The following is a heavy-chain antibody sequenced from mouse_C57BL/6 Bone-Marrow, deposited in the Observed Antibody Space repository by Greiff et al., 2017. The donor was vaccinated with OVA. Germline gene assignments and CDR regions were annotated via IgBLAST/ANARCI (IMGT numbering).Heavy chain of an antibody. J-gene: IGHJ4*01. Sequence: EVKLMESGPGLVKPSQTVFLTCTVTGISITTGNYRWSWIRQFPGNKLEWIGYIYYSGTITYNPSLPSRPTITSDTPKNQFIQEMNSLTAEDTATYYCARDGGYYPYYYAMDYWGQGTSVTVSS. CDR2: IYYSGTI. V-gene: IGHV3-5*01. CDR3: ARDGGYYPYYYAMDY. D-gene: IGHD2-3*01. CDR1: GISITTGNYR.